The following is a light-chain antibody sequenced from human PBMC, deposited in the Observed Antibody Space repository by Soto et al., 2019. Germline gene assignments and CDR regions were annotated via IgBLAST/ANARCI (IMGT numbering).Light chain of an antibody. Sequence: QSVLTQPASVSGSPGQSITISCTGTSSDIGSFNYVSWYQHHPGTAPKLIIYGVSNRPSGVSNRFSGPKSGNTASLTISGLQAEDEADYYCSSYTTTSTQVFGIGTKVTVL. CDR1: SSDIGSFNY. CDR3: SSYTTTSTQV. V-gene: IGLV2-14*03. CDR2: GVS. J-gene: IGLJ1*01.